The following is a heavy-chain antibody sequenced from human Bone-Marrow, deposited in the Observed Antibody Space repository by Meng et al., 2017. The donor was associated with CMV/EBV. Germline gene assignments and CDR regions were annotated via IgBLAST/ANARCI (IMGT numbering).Heavy chain of an antibody. D-gene: IGHD6-6*01. CDR2: IRTKADNYAT. CDR3: TRSGAGSSSSAGGY. J-gene: IGHJ4*02. CDR1: GFTFSGSA. V-gene: IGHV3-73*01. Sequence: GGSLRLSCVASGFTFSGSALHWVRQASGKGLEWVGRIRTKADNYATAYGASVKGRFTISRDDSKNMAYLQMNSLRTEDTAMYYCTRSGAGSSSSAGGYWGQGTRVTVSS.